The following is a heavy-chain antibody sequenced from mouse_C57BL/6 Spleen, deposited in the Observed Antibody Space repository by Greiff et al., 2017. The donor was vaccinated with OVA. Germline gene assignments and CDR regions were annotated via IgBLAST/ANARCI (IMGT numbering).Heavy chain of an antibody. CDR2: ISYDGSN. Sequence: VQLVESGPGLVKPSQSLSLTCSVTGYSITSGYYWNWIRQFPGNKLEWMGYISYDGSNNYNPSLKNRISITRDTSKNQFFLKLNSVTTEDTATYYCARAEGDVGFAYWGQGTLVTVSA. D-gene: IGHD3-3*01. CDR3: ARAEGDVGFAY. V-gene: IGHV3-6*01. CDR1: GYSITSGYY. J-gene: IGHJ3*01.